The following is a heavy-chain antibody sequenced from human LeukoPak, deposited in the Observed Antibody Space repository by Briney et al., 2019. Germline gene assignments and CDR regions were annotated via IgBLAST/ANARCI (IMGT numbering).Heavy chain of an antibody. D-gene: IGHD3-22*01. CDR3: ARGPHYYDSSGYYYPVGYFVY. CDR1: GYTFTSYG. V-gene: IGHV1-18*01. CDR2: ISAYNGNT. J-gene: IGHJ4*02. Sequence: ASVRVSCKASGYTFTSYGISWVRQAPGQGLEWMGWISAYNGNTNYAQKLQGRDTMTTDTSTSTAYMELRSLRSDDTAVYYCARGPHYYDSSGYYYPVGYFVYWGQSTRLTVSS.